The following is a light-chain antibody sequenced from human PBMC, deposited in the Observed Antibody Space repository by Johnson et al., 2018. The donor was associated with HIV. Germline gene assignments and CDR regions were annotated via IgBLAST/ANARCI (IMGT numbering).Light chain of an antibody. J-gene: IGLJ1*01. CDR1: SSNIGKNY. V-gene: IGLV1-51*02. CDR3: GTWDSSLSAGV. CDR2: RNN. Sequence: QSVLTQPPSVSAAPGQKVTISCSGSSSNIGKNYVSWYQQLPGTAPKLLIYRNNQRPSGVPDRFSGSKSGTSASLAISGLQAEDEADYYCGTWDSSLSAGVFGTGTKVTVL.